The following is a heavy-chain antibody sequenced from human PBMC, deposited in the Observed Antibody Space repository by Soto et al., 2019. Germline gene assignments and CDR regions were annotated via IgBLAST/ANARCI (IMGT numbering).Heavy chain of an antibody. CDR1: GFTFSSYW. D-gene: IGHD3-10*01. CDR3: AREGTPGVDAYNSGLRLGRDY. Sequence: GGSLRLSCAASGFTFSSYWMSWVRQAPGKGLEWVANIKQDGSEKYYVDSVKGRFTISRDNAKNSLYLQMNSLRAEDTAVYYCAREGTPGVDAYNSGLRLGRDYWGQGTLVTVSS. V-gene: IGHV3-7*01. CDR2: IKQDGSEK. J-gene: IGHJ4*02.